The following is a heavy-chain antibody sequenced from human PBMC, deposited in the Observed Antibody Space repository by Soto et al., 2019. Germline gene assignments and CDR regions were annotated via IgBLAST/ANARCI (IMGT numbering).Heavy chain of an antibody. V-gene: IGHV4-34*01. J-gene: IGHJ5*02. D-gene: IGHD6-13*01. CDR3: ARVLAAAGKWFDP. CDR2: INHSGST. CDR1: GGSFSGYY. Sequence: PSETLSLTCAVYGGSFSGYYWSWIRQPPGKGLEWIGEINHSGSTNYNPSLKSRVTISVDTSKNQFSLKLSSVTAADTAVYYCARVLAAAGKWFDPWGQGTLVTVS.